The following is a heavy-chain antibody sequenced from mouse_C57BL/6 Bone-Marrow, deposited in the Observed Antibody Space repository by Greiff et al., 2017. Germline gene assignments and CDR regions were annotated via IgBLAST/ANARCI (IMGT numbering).Heavy chain of an antibody. V-gene: IGHV1-55*01. D-gene: IGHD1-1*01. CDR1: GYTFTSYW. Sequence: VKLQESGAELVKPGASVKMSCKASGYTFTSYWITWVKQRPGQGLEWIGDIYPGSGSTNYNEKFKTKATLTVDTSSSTAYMQLSSLTSEDSAVYYCARDYGSSYFDYWGQGTTLTVSS. CDR2: IYPGSGST. J-gene: IGHJ2*01. CDR3: ARDYGSSYFDY.